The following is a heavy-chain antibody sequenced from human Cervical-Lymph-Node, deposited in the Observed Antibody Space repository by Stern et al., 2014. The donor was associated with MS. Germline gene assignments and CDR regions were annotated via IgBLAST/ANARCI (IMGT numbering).Heavy chain of an antibody. CDR3: ARIFGGNFDN. CDR1: GGSISGGDYA. V-gene: IGHV4-30-2*01. CDR2: IDQSGST. J-gene: IGHJ4*02. D-gene: IGHD4-23*01. Sequence: QLQLQESGSGLVKPSQTLSLTCAVSGGSISGGDYAWTWIRQPPGKGLEWIGYIDQSGSTYNNPSLKSRVPLSIDRSKNQFSLKLRSATAADTAMYYCARIFGGNFDNWGQGTLVTVSS.